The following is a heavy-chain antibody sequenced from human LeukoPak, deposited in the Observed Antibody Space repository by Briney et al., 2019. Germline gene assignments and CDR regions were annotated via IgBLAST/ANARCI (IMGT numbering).Heavy chain of an antibody. J-gene: IGHJ4*02. CDR1: GGSISSGGYY. CDR2: IYYSGST. CDR3: ASQGPYYFDY. V-gene: IGHV4-31*03. Sequence: SETLSLTCTVSGGSISSGGYYWSWIRQHPGKGLEWIGYIYYSGSTNYNPSLKSRVTISVDTSKNQFSLKLGSVTAADTAVYYCASQGPYYFDYWGQGTLVTVSS.